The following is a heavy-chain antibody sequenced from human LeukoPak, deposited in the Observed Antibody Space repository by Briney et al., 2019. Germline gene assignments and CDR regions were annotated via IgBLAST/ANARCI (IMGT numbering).Heavy chain of an antibody. J-gene: IGHJ4*02. Sequence: ASVKVSCKASGGTFSSYAISWVRQAPGQGLEWMGGFDPEDGETIYAQKFQGRVTMTEDTSTDTAYMELSSLRSEDTAVYYCATPLVGDYAYFDYWGQGTLVTVSS. CDR2: FDPEDGET. V-gene: IGHV1-24*01. CDR3: ATPLVGDYAYFDY. D-gene: IGHD4-17*01. CDR1: GGTFSSYA.